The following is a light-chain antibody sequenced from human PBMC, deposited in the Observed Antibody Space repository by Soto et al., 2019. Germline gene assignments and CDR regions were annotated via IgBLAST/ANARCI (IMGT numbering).Light chain of an antibody. CDR2: DTS. V-gene: IGLV7-46*01. CDR1: TGAVTSGHY. J-gene: IGLJ2*01. CDR3: LLSYSGARVV. Sequence: QAVVTQEPSLTVSPGGTVTLTCGSSTGAVTSGHYPYWFQQKPGQAPRTLIYDTSNKHSWTPARFSGSLLGGKAALTLSGAQPEDDDEYYCLLSYSGARVVFGGGTKLTVL.